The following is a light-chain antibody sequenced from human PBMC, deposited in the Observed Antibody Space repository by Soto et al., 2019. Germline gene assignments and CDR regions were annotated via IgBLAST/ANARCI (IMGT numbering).Light chain of an antibody. CDR3: QQRSNPYT. CDR1: QSVGSY. CDR2: DAS. V-gene: IGKV3-11*01. Sequence: EIVLTQSPATLSLSPGEIATLSCRASQSVGSYLAWYQQKPGQAPRLLIYDASNRATGIPARFSGSGSGTDFTLTISSLEPEDSAVYFCQQRSNPYTFGQGTKLEI. J-gene: IGKJ2*01.